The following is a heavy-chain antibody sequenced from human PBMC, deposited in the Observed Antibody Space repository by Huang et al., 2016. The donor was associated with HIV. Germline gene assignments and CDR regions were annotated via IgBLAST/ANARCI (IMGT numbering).Heavy chain of an antibody. D-gene: IGHD3-10*01. Sequence: QVHLQQWGAGLLKSAEPLSLTCAVYGGSLRGYYWSWLRQTPGKGLEWIGEINHLGSHNYNPSLKSRVSISMDGSKKQFSLKLRSISDADTAVYFCARDATKNPRGWFDPWGQGTLVTVSS. J-gene: IGHJ5*02. CDR3: ARDATKNPRGWFDP. V-gene: IGHV4-34*02. CDR1: GGSLRGYY. CDR2: INHLGSH.